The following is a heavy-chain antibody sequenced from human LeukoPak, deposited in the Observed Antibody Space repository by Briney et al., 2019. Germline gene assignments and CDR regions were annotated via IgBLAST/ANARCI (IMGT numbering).Heavy chain of an antibody. CDR2: INAGNGNT. J-gene: IGHJ4*02. V-gene: IGHV1-3*01. D-gene: IGHD6-13*01. CDR3: AYSSSWYAFDY. Sequence: ASVKVSCKASGYTFTSYAMHWVRQAPGQRLEWMGWINAGNGNTKHSQKFQGRVTITRDTSASTAYMELSSLRSEDTAVYYCAYSSSWYAFDYWGQGTLVTVSS. CDR1: GYTFTSYA.